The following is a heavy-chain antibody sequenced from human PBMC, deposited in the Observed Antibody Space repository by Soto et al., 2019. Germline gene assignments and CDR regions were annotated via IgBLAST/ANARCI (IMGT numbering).Heavy chain of an antibody. D-gene: IGHD2-2*02. CDR3: AKGRMASCYRGDLLFDY. Sequence: PXETLSVSWHVSGVSINDYSLCWVRHAPGTGLGWVSVMSVNGDNIFYADSVKSRFAISRDNSKNALYLQMNSLRPDDTAVYYCAKGRMASCYRGDLLFDYLGLGTLVTVSS. V-gene: IGHV3-23*01. J-gene: IGHJ4*01. CDR2: MSVNGDNI. CDR1: GVSINDYS.